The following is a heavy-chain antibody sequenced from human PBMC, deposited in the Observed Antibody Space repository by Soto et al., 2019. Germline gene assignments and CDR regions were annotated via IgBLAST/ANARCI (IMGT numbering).Heavy chain of an antibody. V-gene: IGHV1-69*13. CDR2: IIPIFGTA. Sequence: ASVKVSCKASGGTFSSYAISWVRQAPGQGLEWMGGIIPIFGTANYAQKFQGRVTITADESTSTAYMELSSLRSEDTAVYYCAGGYSGLARWEWGQGTLVTVSS. CDR1: GGTFSSYA. J-gene: IGHJ4*02. D-gene: IGHD5-12*01. CDR3: AGGYSGLARWE.